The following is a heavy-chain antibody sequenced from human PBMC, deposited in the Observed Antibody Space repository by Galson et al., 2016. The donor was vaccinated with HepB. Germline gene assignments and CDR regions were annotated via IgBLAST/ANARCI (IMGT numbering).Heavy chain of an antibody. D-gene: IGHD1-26*01. V-gene: IGHV3-23*01. J-gene: IGHJ4*02. CDR3: AKDSWSGSGSYSWGTFDY. CDR2: IRRDDGSA. Sequence: SLRLSCAASGFTFDSYAMSWVRQAPGKGLDWVSGIRRDDGSAVYADSVKGRFTISRDNSKNTLYLQMNSLRAEDTAVYYCAKDSWSGSGSYSWGTFDYWGQGTLVTVSS. CDR1: GFTFDSYA.